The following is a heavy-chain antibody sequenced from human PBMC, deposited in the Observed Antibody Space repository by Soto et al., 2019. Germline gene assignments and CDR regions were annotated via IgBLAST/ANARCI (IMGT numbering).Heavy chain of an antibody. J-gene: IGHJ4*02. Sequence: VKVSYKASGYTFTSYAMNWVRQSRGQRLEWMGWINAGNGNTKYSQKFQGRVTITRDTSASTAYMELSSLRSEDTAVYYCARWTAVWGGYYFDYWGQGTLVTVSS. D-gene: IGHD3-16*01. CDR1: GYTFTSYA. CDR2: INAGNGNT. CDR3: ARWTAVWGGYYFDY. V-gene: IGHV1-3*01.